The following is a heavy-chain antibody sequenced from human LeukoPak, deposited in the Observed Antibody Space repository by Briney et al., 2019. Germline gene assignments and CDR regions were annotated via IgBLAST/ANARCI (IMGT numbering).Heavy chain of an antibody. Sequence: SQTLSLTCTVSGGSISRDSYYWSWIRQPAGKGLEWIGRIYTSGSTNYNPSLKSRVTISIDPSKNQFSLKLSSVTAADTAVYYCARGFGSGSYGGLAFVDYWGQGALVTVSS. D-gene: IGHD1-26*01. CDR1: GGSISRDSYY. V-gene: IGHV4-61*02. J-gene: IGHJ4*02. CDR3: ARGFGSGSYGGLAFVDY. CDR2: IYTSGST.